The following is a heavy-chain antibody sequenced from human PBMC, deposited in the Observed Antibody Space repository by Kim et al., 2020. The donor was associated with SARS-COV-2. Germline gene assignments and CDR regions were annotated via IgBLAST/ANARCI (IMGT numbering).Heavy chain of an antibody. D-gene: IGHD2-15*01. V-gene: IGHV3-43*02. CDR1: GFTFDDYA. Sequence: GGSLRLSCAASGFTFDDYAMHWVRPAPGKGLEWVSLISGDGGSTYYADSVKGRFTISRDNSKNSLYLQMNSLRTEDTALYYCAKDIRAIGYCSGGSCYSGYFDYWGQGTLVTVSS. CDR2: ISGDGGST. CDR3: AKDIRAIGYCSGGSCYSGYFDY. J-gene: IGHJ4*02.